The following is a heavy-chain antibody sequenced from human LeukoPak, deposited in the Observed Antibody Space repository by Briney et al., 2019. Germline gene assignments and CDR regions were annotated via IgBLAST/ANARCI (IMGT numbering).Heavy chain of an antibody. CDR1: GGSFSGYY. CDR2: INHSGST. J-gene: IGHJ4*02. V-gene: IGHV4-34*01. Sequence: SETLSLTCAVYGGSFSGYYWSWIRQPPGKGLEWIGEINHSGSTNYNPSLKSRVTISVDTSKNQFSLKLSSVTAADTAVYYCAREYSSGWLDFDYWGQGTLVTVSS. D-gene: IGHD6-19*01. CDR3: AREYSSGWLDFDY.